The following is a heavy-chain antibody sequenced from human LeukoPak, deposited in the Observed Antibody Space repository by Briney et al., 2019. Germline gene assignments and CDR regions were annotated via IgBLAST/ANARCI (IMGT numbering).Heavy chain of an antibody. Sequence: SQTLSLTCTVSGGSISSGGYYWSWIRQHPGKGLEWIGYIYYSGSTYYNPSLKSRVTISVVTSKNQFSLKLSSVTAADTAVYYCARDVRRYYFDYWGQGTLVTVSS. V-gene: IGHV4-31*03. CDR1: GGSISSGGYY. D-gene: IGHD1-14*01. J-gene: IGHJ4*02. CDR2: IYYSGST. CDR3: ARDVRRYYFDY.